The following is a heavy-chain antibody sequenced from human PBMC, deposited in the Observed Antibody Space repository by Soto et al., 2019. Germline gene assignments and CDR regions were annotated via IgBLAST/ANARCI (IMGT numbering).Heavy chain of an antibody. CDR2: INPNSGGT. Sequence: ASVKVSCKASGYTFTGYYMHWVRQAPGQGLEWMGWINPNSGGTNYAQKFQGWVTMTRDTSISTAYMELSRLRSDDTAVYCCARSTNMIVVVIGAFDIWGQGTMVTVSS. CDR3: ARSTNMIVVVIGAFDI. J-gene: IGHJ3*02. V-gene: IGHV1-2*04. CDR1: GYTFTGYY. D-gene: IGHD3-22*01.